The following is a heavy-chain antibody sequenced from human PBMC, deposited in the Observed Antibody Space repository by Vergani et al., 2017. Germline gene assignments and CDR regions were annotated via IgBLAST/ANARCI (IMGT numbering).Heavy chain of an antibody. CDR3: AGAYKAPGNYCIYMDV. CDR2: IWYDGSNK. Sequence: QVQLVESGGGVVQPGRSLRLSCAASGFIFNDYGMHWVRQASGKGLEWVAVIWYDGSNKYYADSVKGRFTISRDNSKKTLYVQMNSLRAEDTAGYYCAGAYKAPGNYCIYMDVWGKGTTVTVSS. D-gene: IGHD3-10*01. V-gene: IGHV3-33*01. J-gene: IGHJ6*03. CDR1: GFIFNDYG.